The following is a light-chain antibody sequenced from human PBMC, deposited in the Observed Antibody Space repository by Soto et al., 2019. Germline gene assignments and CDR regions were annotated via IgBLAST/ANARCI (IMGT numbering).Light chain of an antibody. CDR1: QSITTY. CDR3: QQSYSSPRT. Sequence: DIQMTQSPSSLSASIGDRVTITCRASQSITTYLNWYQQKPGKAPKLLIYSVSNLQSGVPSRFSGSGSGADFTLTITSLQPEDFATYYCQQSYSSPRTFGQGTKLEIK. CDR2: SVS. V-gene: IGKV1-39*01. J-gene: IGKJ2*01.